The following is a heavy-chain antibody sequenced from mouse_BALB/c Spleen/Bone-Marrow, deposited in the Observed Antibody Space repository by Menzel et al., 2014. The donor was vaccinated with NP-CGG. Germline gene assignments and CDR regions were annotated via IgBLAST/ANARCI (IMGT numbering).Heavy chain of an antibody. CDR1: GFSLTSYG. J-gene: IGHJ3*01. CDR2: IWAGGST. V-gene: IGHV2-9*02. Sequence: VQLQQSGPGLVAPSQSLSIPCTVSGFSLTSYGVHWVRQPPGKGLEWLGVIWAGGSTNYNSALMSRLSISKDNSKSQVFLKMNSLQTDDTAMYYCASPIYYDYPLFAYWGRGTLVTVSA. D-gene: IGHD2-4*01. CDR3: ASPIYYDYPLFAY.